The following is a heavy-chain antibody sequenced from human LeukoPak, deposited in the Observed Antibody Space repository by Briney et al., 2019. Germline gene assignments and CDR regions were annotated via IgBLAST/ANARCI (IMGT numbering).Heavy chain of an antibody. Sequence: ASVKVSCKASGYTFTSYGISWVRQAPGQGLEWMGWISAYNGNTNYAQKLQGRVTMTTDTSTSTAYMELSSLRSEDTAVYYCARTYSSGWYLNWFDPWGQGTLVTVSS. CDR3: ARTYSSGWYLNWFDP. CDR1: GYTFTSYG. D-gene: IGHD6-19*01. J-gene: IGHJ5*02. V-gene: IGHV1-18*01. CDR2: ISAYNGNT.